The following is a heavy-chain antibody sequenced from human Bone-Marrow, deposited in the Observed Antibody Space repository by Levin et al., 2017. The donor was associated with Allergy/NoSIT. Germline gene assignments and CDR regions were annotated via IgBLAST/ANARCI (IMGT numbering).Heavy chain of an antibody. CDR2: IKSKTDGGTT. D-gene: IGHD1-14*01. J-gene: IGHJ5*02. Sequence: GGSLRLSCAASGFTFSNAWMSWVRQAPGKGLEWVGRIKSKTDGGTTDYAAPVKGRFTISRDDSKNTLYLQMNSLKTEDTAMYYCTTEEPSEWFDPWGQGNLVTVSS. V-gene: IGHV3-15*01. CDR1: GFTFSNAW. CDR3: TTEEPSEWFDP.